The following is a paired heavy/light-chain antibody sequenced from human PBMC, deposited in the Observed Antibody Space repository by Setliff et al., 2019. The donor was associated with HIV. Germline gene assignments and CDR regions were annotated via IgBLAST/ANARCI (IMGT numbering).Heavy chain of an antibody. CDR1: GFTFSSYG. CDR2: ISHDGSSK. V-gene: IGHV3-30*18. D-gene: IGHD6-19*01. CDR3: AKAHGKWLVRTPFFDY. Sequence: QVQLVESGGGVVQPGRSLRLSCVASGFTFSSYGMHWVRQAPGKGLEWVAVISHDGSSKYYADSVKGRFTISRDNSKNTQYLQMNNLTAGDTAVYFCAKAHGKWLVRTPFFDYWGQGTLVTVSS. J-gene: IGHJ4*02.
Light chain of an antibody. J-gene: IGKJ2*01. CDR2: GAS. CDR3: QQYNDWPPYT. V-gene: IGKV3-15*01. Sequence: IVMTQSPATLSVSPGERATLSCRASQSVSSKLAWYQQKAGQGPRLLIYGASTRATGIPARFSGSGSGTEFTLTISSLQSEDFAVYYCQQYNDWPPYTFGQGTKLEIK. CDR1: QSVSSK.